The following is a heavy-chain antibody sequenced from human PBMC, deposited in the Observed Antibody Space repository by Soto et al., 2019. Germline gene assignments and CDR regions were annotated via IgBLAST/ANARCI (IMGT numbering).Heavy chain of an antibody. J-gene: IGHJ6*02. CDR1: GGTFSSYA. D-gene: IGHD5-12*01. CDR3: ASVLSGYDRPYYYYYGMDV. V-gene: IGHV1-69*06. CDR2: IIPIFGTA. Sequence: VASVKVSCKASGGTFSSYAISWVRQAPGQGLEWMGGIIPIFGTANYAQKFQGRVTITADKSTSTAYMELSSLRSEDTAVYYCASVLSGYDRPYYYYYGMDVWGQGTTVTVSS.